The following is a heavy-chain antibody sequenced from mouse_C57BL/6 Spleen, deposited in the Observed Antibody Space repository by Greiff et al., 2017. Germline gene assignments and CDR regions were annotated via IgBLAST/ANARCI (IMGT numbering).Heavy chain of an antibody. Sequence: EVKLEESGPGLVKPSQSLSLTCSVTGYSITSGYYWNWIRQFPGNKLEWMGYISYDGSNNYNPSPKNRISITRDTTKNQFFLKLNSVTTEDTATYYCASRPYSDYYAMDYWGQGTSVTVSS. D-gene: IGHD2-12*01. CDR2: ISYDGSN. CDR1: GYSITSGYY. J-gene: IGHJ4*01. V-gene: IGHV3-6*01. CDR3: ASRPYSDYYAMDY.